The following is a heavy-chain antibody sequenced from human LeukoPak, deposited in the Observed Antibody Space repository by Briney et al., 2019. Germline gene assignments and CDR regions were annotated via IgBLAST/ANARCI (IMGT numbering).Heavy chain of an antibody. Sequence: GGSLRLSCAASGFTFSSYSMNWVRQAPGKRLEWVSAISGSGGSTYYADSVKGRFTISRDNSKNTLYLQMNSLRAEDTAVYYCANEAQQGVGAIDYWGQGTLVTVSS. CDR1: GFTFSSYS. CDR2: ISGSGGST. J-gene: IGHJ4*02. D-gene: IGHD1-26*01. V-gene: IGHV3-23*01. CDR3: ANEAQQGVGAIDY.